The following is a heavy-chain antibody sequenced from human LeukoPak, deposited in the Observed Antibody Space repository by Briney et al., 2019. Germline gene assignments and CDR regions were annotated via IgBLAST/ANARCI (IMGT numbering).Heavy chain of an antibody. D-gene: IGHD3-10*01. V-gene: IGHV4-34*01. Sequence: PSETLSLTCAVYGGSFSGYYWSWIRQPPGKGLEWIGEINLSGSTNYNPSLKSRVTISVDTSKNQFSLKLSSVTAADTAVYYCARGNPLITMVRGVPPYYFDYWGQGTLVTVSS. CDR3: ARGNPLITMVRGVPPYYFDY. J-gene: IGHJ4*02. CDR2: INLSGST. CDR1: GGSFSGYY.